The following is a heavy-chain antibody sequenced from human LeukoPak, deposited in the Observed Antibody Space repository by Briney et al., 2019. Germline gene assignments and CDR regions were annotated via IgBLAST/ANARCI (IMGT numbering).Heavy chain of an antibody. V-gene: IGHV4-39*01. Sequence: SETLSLTCSVSSGSISNNIYYWVWIRQPPGRGLEWIGSIYYSGSTYYNPFLKSRVTISVDTSKNQFSLKLSSVTAADTAVYYCARHVSAVAFYFDYWGQGTLVTVSS. CDR1: SGSISNNIYY. J-gene: IGHJ4*02. CDR3: ARHVSAVAFYFDY. D-gene: IGHD6-19*01. CDR2: IYYSGST.